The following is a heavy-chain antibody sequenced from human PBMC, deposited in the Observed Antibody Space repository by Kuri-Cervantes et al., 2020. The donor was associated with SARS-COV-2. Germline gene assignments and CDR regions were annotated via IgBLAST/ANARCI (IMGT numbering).Heavy chain of an antibody. V-gene: IGHV3-21*01. CDR3: ARQGEADIAAPLRWFDY. Sequence: GGSLRLSCAASGFTFSSYSMNWVRQAPGKGLEWVSSISSSSSYIYYADSVKGRFTISRDNAKNSLYLQMNSPRAEDTAVYYCARQGEADIAAPLRWFDYWGQGTLVTVSS. CDR1: GFTFSSYS. D-gene: IGHD6-6*01. CDR2: ISSSSSYI. J-gene: IGHJ4*02.